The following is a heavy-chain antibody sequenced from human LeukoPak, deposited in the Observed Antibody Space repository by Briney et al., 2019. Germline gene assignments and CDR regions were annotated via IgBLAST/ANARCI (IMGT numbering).Heavy chain of an antibody. CDR3: ARGLASFDY. CDR1: GGSVSSGSYY. D-gene: IGHD6-19*01. CDR2: IYYSGST. J-gene: IGHJ4*02. Sequence: SETLSLTCTVSGGSVSSGSYYWSWIRQPPGKGLEWIGYIYYSGSTNYNPSLKSRVTISVDTSKNQFSLKLSSVTAADTAVYYCARGLASFDYWGQGTLVIVSS. V-gene: IGHV4-61*01.